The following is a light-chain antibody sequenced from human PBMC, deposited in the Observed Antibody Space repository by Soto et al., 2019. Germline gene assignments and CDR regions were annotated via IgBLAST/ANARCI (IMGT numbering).Light chain of an antibody. Sequence: EVVMTQSPATLSVSPGETATLSCRASQSVSSHLAWFQQKPGQAPRLLIYGPSTWAAGTPSNFSGFGSGTEFTLTIHDVQSEDFAVYYCQQYNKWPLTFGGGTKVEIK. V-gene: IGKV3D-15*01. CDR2: GPS. J-gene: IGKJ4*01. CDR3: QQYNKWPLT. CDR1: QSVSSH.